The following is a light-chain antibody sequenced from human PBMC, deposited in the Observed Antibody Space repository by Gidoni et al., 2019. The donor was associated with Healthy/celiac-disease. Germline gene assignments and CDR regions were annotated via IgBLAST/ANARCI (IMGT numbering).Light chain of an antibody. V-gene: IGKV3-15*01. CDR2: GAS. Sequence: EIVMTQSPATLSVSPGERATLSCRASQSVSSNLAWYQQKPGQAPRLLIYGASTRATGIPARFSGSGSGTEFTLTIRSLQSEDFAVYYCQQYNNWPPTFGQXTKVEIK. CDR3: QQYNNWPPT. J-gene: IGKJ1*01. CDR1: QSVSSN.